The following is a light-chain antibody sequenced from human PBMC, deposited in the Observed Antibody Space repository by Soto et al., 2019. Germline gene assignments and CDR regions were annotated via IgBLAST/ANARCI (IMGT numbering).Light chain of an antibody. CDR1: SSDVGGYNY. Sequence: QSVLTQPRSVSGSPGQSVTLSCTGTSSDVGGYNYVSWYQQHPGKAPKLMIYDVSKRPSGVPDRFSGSKSGNTASLTISGLQAEDEADYYCCSYAGSLVVFGGGTKLTVL. CDR3: CSYAGSLVV. J-gene: IGLJ2*01. CDR2: DVS. V-gene: IGLV2-11*01.